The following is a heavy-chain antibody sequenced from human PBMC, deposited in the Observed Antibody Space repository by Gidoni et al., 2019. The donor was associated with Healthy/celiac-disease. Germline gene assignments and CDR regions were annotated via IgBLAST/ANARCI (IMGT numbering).Heavy chain of an antibody. CDR1: GFTFSSYG. D-gene: IGHD1-26*01. Sequence: QVQLVASGGGVVQPGRSLRLSCAASGFTFSSYGMHWVRQAPGKGLEWVAVISYDGSNKYYADSVKGRFTISRDNSKNTLYLQMNSLRAEDTAVYYCAKGDRWVDATYFDYWGQGTLVTVSS. CDR2: ISYDGSNK. J-gene: IGHJ4*02. CDR3: AKGDRWVDATYFDY. V-gene: IGHV3-30*18.